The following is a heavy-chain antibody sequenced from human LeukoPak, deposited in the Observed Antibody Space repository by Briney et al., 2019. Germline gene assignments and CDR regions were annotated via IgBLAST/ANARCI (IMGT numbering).Heavy chain of an antibody. CDR1: GFTFSSYS. J-gene: IGHJ6*03. D-gene: IGHD6-19*01. CDR2: ISSSSSYI. V-gene: IGHV3-21*01. Sequence: PGGSLRLSCAASGFTFSSYSMNWVRHAPGKGLEWVSSISSSSSYIYYADSVKGRFTISRDNAKNSLYLQMNSLRAEDTAVYYCARDTPGIAVAGTDYYYYMDVWGKGTTVTVSS. CDR3: ARDTPGIAVAGTDYYYYMDV.